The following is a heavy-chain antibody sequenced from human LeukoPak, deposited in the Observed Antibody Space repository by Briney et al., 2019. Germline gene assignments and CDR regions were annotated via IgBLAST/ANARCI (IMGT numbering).Heavy chain of an antibody. J-gene: IGHJ4*02. CDR2: TYYSGST. D-gene: IGHD6-19*01. CDR3: ARAIRQWLGTLYYFDY. V-gene: IGHV4-59*01. CDR1: GGSISSYY. Sequence: SETLSLTCTVSGGSISSYYWSWIRQPPGKGLEWIGYTYYSGSTNYNPSLKSRVTISVDTSKNQFSLKLSSVTAADTAVYYCARAIRQWLGTLYYFDYWGQGTLVTVSS.